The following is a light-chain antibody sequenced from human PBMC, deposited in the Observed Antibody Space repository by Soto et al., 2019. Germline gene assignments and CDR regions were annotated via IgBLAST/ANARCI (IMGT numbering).Light chain of an antibody. CDR1: QSISSY. V-gene: IGKV1-39*01. CDR3: QQSYSTPPYT. CDR2: AAS. J-gene: IGKJ2*01. Sequence: DIQMTQSPSSLSASIGDRVTITCRASQSISSYLNWYQQKPGKAPKLLIYAASNLQSGVPSRFSGSVSGTDFSLTISSLQPEDFATYYCQQSYSTPPYTFGQGTKLE.